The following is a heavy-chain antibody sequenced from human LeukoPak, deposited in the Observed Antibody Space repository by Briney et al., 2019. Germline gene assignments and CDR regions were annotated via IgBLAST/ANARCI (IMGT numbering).Heavy chain of an antibody. CDR3: ARDPDVGATD. D-gene: IGHD1-26*01. CDR2: ISYDGNNQ. CDR1: GFTFSTYG. V-gene: IGHV3-30*03. J-gene: IGHJ4*02. Sequence: PGRSLRLSCAASGFTFSTYGFHWVRQAPGKGLEWVAVISYDGNNQYYADSVKGRFTISRDNSKNTLYLQMNSLRVEDTAVYYCARDPDVGATDWGQGTLVTVSS.